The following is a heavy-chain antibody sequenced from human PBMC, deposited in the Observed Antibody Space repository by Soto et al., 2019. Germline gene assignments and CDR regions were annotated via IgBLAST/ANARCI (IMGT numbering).Heavy chain of an antibody. J-gene: IGHJ3*02. Sequence: QPGGSLRLSCAASGFTFSSYAMSWVRQAPGKGLEWVSAISGSGGSTYYADSVKGRFTISRDNSKNTLYLQMNSLRAEDTAVYYCANIGYCSSTSRLGADDAFDIWGQGTMVTVSS. D-gene: IGHD2-2*01. CDR2: ISGSGGST. V-gene: IGHV3-23*01. CDR1: GFTFSSYA. CDR3: ANIGYCSSTSRLGADDAFDI.